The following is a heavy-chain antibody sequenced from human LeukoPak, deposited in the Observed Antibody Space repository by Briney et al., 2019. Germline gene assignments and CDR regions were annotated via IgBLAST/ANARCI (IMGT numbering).Heavy chain of an antibody. J-gene: IGHJ4*02. D-gene: IGHD6-19*01. CDR1: GLTFSSFA. CDR2: ISDSGGGT. V-gene: IGHV3-23*01. Sequence: GGSLRLSCAASGLTFSSFAMSWVRQAPGEALEWVSAISDSGGGTYYADSVKGRFTISRDNSKNTLHLQMHSLRAEDTALYYCAKGTLAVAGRYYFDHWGQGTLVTVSS. CDR3: AKGTLAVAGRYYFDH.